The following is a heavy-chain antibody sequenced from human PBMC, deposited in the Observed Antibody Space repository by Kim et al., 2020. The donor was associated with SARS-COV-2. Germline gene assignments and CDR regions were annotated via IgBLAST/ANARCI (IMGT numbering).Heavy chain of an antibody. CDR1: GFTFSSYA. CDR2: ISGSGGST. D-gene: IGHD1-7*01. CDR3: AKDGWNYVWYFDL. Sequence: LSLTCAASGFTFSSYAMSWVRQAPGKGLEWVSAISGSGGSTYYADSVKGRFTISRDNSKNTLYLQMNSLRAEDTAVYYCAKDGWNYVWYFDLWGRGTLVTVSS. V-gene: IGHV3-23*01. J-gene: IGHJ2*01.